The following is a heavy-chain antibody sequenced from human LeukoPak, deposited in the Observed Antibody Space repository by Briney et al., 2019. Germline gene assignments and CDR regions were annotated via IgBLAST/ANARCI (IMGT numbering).Heavy chain of an antibody. D-gene: IGHD6-19*01. J-gene: IGHJ4*02. Sequence: ASVKVSCKASGYTFTGYYMHWVRQAPGQELEWMGRINPNSGGTNYAQKFQGRVTMTRDTSISTAYMELSRLRSDDTAVYYCASISGYSSGWYDYWGQGTLVTVSS. CDR1: GYTFTGYY. CDR2: INPNSGGT. V-gene: IGHV1-2*06. CDR3: ASISGYSSGWYDY.